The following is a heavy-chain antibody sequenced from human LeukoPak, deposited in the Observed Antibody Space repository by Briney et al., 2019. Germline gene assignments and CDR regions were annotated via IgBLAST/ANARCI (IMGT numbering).Heavy chain of an antibody. J-gene: IGHJ6*03. CDR2: ISGSGGST. Sequence: GGSLRLSCAASGFTFSSYAMSWVRQAPGKGLEWVSAISGSGGSTYYADSVKGRFTISRDNSKNTLYLQMNSLRAEDTAVYYCAKDYYDSSGSLFYYYYMDVWGKGTTVTVSS. V-gene: IGHV3-23*01. CDR3: AKDYYDSSGSLFYYYYMDV. D-gene: IGHD3-22*01. CDR1: GFTFSSYA.